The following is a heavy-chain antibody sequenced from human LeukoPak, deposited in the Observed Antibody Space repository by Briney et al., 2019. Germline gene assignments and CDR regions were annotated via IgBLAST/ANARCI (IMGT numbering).Heavy chain of an antibody. D-gene: IGHD5-18*01. V-gene: IGHV4-34*01. Sequence: KTSETLSLTCAVYGGSFSGYYWSWIRQPPGKGLGWIGEINHSGSTNYNPSLKSRVTISVDTSKNQFSLKLSSVTAADTAVYYCARAGGYSYGSSFDYWGQGTLVTVSS. CDR2: INHSGST. CDR3: ARAGGYSYGSSFDY. CDR1: GGSFSGYY. J-gene: IGHJ4*02.